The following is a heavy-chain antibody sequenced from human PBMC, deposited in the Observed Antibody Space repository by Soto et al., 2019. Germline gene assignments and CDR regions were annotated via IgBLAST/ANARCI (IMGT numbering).Heavy chain of an antibody. CDR3: ARGRRVRGHGYYYYYMDV. D-gene: IGHD3-10*01. CDR1: GYTFTSYA. J-gene: IGHJ6*03. Sequence: GASVKVSCKASGYTFTSYAMHWVRQAPGQRLEWMGWINAGNGNTNYSQKFQGRVTITRDTSISTAYMELSSLRSEDTAVYYCARGRRVRGHGYYYYYMDVWGKGTTVTVSS. V-gene: IGHV1-3*01. CDR2: INAGNGNT.